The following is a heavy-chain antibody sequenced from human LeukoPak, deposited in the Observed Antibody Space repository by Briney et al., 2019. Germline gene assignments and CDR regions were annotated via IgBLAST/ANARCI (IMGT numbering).Heavy chain of an antibody. D-gene: IGHD3-16*01. J-gene: IGHJ4*02. CDR2: IGTAGDP. CDR1: GFTFSSYG. V-gene: IGHV3-13*05. CDR3: ARGSVGGELAY. Sequence: GGSLRLSCAASGFTFSSYGMHWVRQATGKGLEWVSAIGTAGDPYYPDSVKGRFTISRENAKNSLYLQMNSLRAGDTAVYYCARGSVGGELAYWGQGTLVTVSS.